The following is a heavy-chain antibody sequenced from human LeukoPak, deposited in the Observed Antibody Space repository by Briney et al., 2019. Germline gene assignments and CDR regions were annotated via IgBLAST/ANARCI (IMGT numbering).Heavy chain of an antibody. CDR3: ARDGHYDILTGYFQD. CDR1: GFTFTSYG. J-gene: IGHJ1*01. CDR2: ISGSGQNT. D-gene: IGHD3-9*01. V-gene: IGHV3-23*01. Sequence: PGGSLRLSCAASGFTFTSYGLSWVRQSPGKGLDWVSAISGSGQNTHYADSVKGRFTISRDNAKNSLYLQMNSLRAEDTAVYYCARDGHYDILTGYFQDWGQGTLVTVSS.